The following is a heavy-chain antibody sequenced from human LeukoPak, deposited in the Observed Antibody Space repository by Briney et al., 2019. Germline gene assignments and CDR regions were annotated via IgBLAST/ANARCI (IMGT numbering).Heavy chain of an antibody. D-gene: IGHD2-15*01. J-gene: IGHJ4*02. CDR1: GFTFTSHW. V-gene: IGHV3-7*01. Sequence: PGGSLRLSCAASGFTFTSHWMTWVRQAPGRGLEWVANIRGDGGDKYYVDSVKGRFTISRDNAKNSGYRQMNSLRGEETAVYYCARDIDRAHGDWGQGTLVTVSS. CDR2: IRGDGGDK. CDR3: ARDIDRAHGD.